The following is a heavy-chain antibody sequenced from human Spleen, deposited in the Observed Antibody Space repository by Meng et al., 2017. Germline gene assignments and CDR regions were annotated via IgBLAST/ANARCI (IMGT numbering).Heavy chain of an antibody. CDR3: ARGFNGGNSGAFGY. J-gene: IGHJ4*02. CDR2: INRDESVI. V-gene: IGHV3-74*01. Sequence: EVQLVESGGGLVQPGGSLRLSCTASGFTFSSYWMHWVRQAPGKGLVWVSRINRDESVIDYADSVKGRFTISRDNAKNSLYLQMSSLRAEDTAVYYCARGFNGGNSGAFGYWGQGTLVTVSS. CDR1: GFTFSSYW. D-gene: IGHD4-23*01.